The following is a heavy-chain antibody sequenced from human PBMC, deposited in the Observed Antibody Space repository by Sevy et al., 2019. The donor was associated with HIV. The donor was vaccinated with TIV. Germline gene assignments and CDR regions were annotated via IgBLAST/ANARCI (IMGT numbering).Heavy chain of an antibody. CDR2: IKSKKDGGAT. V-gene: IGHV3-15*01. Sequence: GGSLRLSCSASGFPFNKEWMSWVRQAPGKGLEWVGRIKSKKDGGATDDAAPANGRFTISRDDSKNTLYLQMNSLKIEDTGFYYCSSQGERYWGLGTLVTVSS. CDR1: GFPFNKEW. J-gene: IGHJ4*02. CDR3: SSQGERY. D-gene: IGHD3-16*01.